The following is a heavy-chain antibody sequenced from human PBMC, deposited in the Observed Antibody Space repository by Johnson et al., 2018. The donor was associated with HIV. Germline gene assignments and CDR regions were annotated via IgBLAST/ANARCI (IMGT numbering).Heavy chain of an antibody. V-gene: IGHV3-30-3*01. Sequence: VQLVESGGGLVQPGGSLRLSCAASAFTFRSYSMHWVRQAPGKGLEWVAVISYDGSNKYYAASVKGRFTISRDNSKNTLYLQMHSLRAEDTAVYYCARGALGAFDIWGQGTMVTVSS. CDR3: ARGALGAFDI. CDR1: AFTFRSYS. J-gene: IGHJ3*02. D-gene: IGHD3-16*01. CDR2: ISYDGSNK.